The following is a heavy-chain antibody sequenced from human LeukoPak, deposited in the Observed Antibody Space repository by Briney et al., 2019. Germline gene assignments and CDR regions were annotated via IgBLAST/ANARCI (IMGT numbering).Heavy chain of an antibody. J-gene: IGHJ4*02. D-gene: IGHD3-22*01. V-gene: IGHV3-30*18. CDR1: GFTFSSYG. CDR2: ISYDGSNK. Sequence: PGGSLRLSCAASGFTFSSYGMHWVRQAPGKGLEWVAVISYDGSNKYYADSVKGRFTISRDNSKNTLYLQMNSLRAEDTAAYYCAKGGGRYYDSSGYNEWGQGTLVTVSS. CDR3: AKGGGRYYDSSGYNE.